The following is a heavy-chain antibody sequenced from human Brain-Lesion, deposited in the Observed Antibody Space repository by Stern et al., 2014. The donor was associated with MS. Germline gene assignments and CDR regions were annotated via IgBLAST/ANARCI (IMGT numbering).Heavy chain of an antibody. D-gene: IGHD1-1*01. CDR2: IYYSGSN. CDR3: AREVHACWNNFRQSGYYCYGMDV. V-gene: IGHV4-30-4*01. Sequence: QVQLQQSGPGLVKPSPTLSLTCTASGGSISSGDYYWSWIRQTPGKGLEYLGYIYYSGSNSYYPSLESRVIISVATFTNQFYLKLTSVTAADTAVYYCAREVHACWNNFRQSGYYCYGMDVWGQGTTVIVSS. CDR1: GGSISSGDYY. J-gene: IGHJ6*02.